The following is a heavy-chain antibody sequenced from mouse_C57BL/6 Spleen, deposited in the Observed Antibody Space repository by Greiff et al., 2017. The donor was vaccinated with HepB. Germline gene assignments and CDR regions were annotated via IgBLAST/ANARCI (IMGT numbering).Heavy chain of an antibody. V-gene: IGHV1-78*01. CDR1: GYTFTDHS. CDR3: AREGNPNSFDY. Sequence: QVQLQQSDAELVKPGSSVKISCKVSGYTFTDHSIHWMKQRPEQGLEWIGNIYPSDGSTKYNEKFKDKATLTADKSSSTAYMQLNSLTSEDSAVYYCAREGNPNSFDYWGQGSTLTVSS. CDR2: IYPSDGST. J-gene: IGHJ2*01.